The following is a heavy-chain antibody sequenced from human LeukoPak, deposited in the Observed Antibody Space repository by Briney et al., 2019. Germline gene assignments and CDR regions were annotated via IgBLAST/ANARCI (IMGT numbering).Heavy chain of an antibody. J-gene: IGHJ4*02. CDR1: GYSLSSGYY. CDR3: ASRLAY. Sequence: SETLPLTCTVSGYSLSSGYYWGWIRQPPGKGLEWIGSIYHSGSTYYNPSLKSRVTISVDTSKNQFSLKLSSVTAADTAVYYCASRLAYWGQGTLVTVSS. D-gene: IGHD3-3*02. V-gene: IGHV4-38-2*02. CDR2: IYHSGST.